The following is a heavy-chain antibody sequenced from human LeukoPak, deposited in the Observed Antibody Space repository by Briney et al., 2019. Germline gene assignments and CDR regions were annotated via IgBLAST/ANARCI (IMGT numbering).Heavy chain of an antibody. CDR3: ARDAGNSGYGCDL. Sequence: GGSLRLSCAASGFIFSQYSMNWVRQAPGKGLEWVSHIRSSSETFYADSAKGRFTISRDNARNSLYLQMNDLRGEDTAIYYCARDAGNSGYGCDLWGQGTLVTVSS. V-gene: IGHV3-48*01. D-gene: IGHD5-12*01. CDR2: IRSSSET. CDR1: GFIFSQYS. J-gene: IGHJ5*02.